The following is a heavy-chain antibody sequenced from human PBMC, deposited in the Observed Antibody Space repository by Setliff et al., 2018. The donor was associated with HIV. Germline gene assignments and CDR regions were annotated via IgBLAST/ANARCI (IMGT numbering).Heavy chain of an antibody. D-gene: IGHD6-13*01. J-gene: IGHJ5*02. Sequence: ASVKVSCKASGYTFSSYDINWVRQAPGQGLEWMGWINPNSGGTNYAQKFQGRVTMTRDTSISTAYMEVSRLRSDDTAVYYCARVSQYSSSWYVRWFDPWGQGTLVTVSS. CDR1: GYTFSSYD. CDR3: ARVSQYSSSWYVRWFDP. CDR2: INPNSGGT. V-gene: IGHV1-2*02.